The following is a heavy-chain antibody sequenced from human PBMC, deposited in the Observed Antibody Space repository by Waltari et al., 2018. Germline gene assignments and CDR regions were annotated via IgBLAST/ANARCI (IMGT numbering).Heavy chain of an antibody. Sequence: EVQLVESGGGSVESGGSLGLSCEGSGFSFSNYAMSWVRQAPGKGLEWVSSITGDGDNTYDADSVRGRFTISRDNSKNTLSLQMNSLRAEDTATYYCAKVPYNDFWTGYFFFDLWGQGTLVSVSS. CDR3: AKVPYNDFWTGYFFFDL. D-gene: IGHD3-3*01. CDR1: GFSFSNYA. J-gene: IGHJ4*02. CDR2: ITGDGDNT. V-gene: IGHV3-23*04.